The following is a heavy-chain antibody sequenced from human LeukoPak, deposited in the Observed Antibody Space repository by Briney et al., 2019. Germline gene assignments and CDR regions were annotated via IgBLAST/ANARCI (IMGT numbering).Heavy chain of an antibody. CDR2: IYPDDSDT. Sequence: GESLKISCKGSGYSFTSYWIGWVRQMPGKGLEWMGIIYPDDSDTRYSPSFQGQVTISADKSISTAYLQWSSPKASDTAMYYCARQQLVKDDAFDIWGQGTMVTVSS. J-gene: IGHJ3*02. D-gene: IGHD6-13*01. CDR3: ARQQLVKDDAFDI. CDR1: GYSFTSYW. V-gene: IGHV5-51*01.